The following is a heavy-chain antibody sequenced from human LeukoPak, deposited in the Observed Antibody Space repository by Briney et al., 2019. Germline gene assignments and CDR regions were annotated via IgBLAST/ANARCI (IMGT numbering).Heavy chain of an antibody. Sequence: GGSLRLSCAASGFTFSSYSMNWVRQAPGKGLEWVSSISSSSSYIYYADSVKGRFTISRDNAKNSLYLQMNSLRAEDTAVYYCARELGYXYXXXXXXXXXXXXDVXXQGTTVXV. CDR1: GFTFSSYS. CDR3: ARELGYXYXXXXXXXXXXXXDV. J-gene: IGHJ6*02. CDR2: ISSSSSYI. V-gene: IGHV3-21*01. D-gene: IGHD5-18*01.